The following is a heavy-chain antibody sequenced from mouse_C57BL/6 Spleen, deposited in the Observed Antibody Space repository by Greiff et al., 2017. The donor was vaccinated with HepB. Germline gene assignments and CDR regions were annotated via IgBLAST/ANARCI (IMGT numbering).Heavy chain of an antibody. CDR3: GSSYTWYFDV. CDR1: GYTFTSYW. CDR2: IYPGSGST. Sequence: VQLQQSGAELVMPGASVKMSCKASGYTFTSYWITWVKQRPGQGLEWIGDIYPGSGSTNYNEKFKSKATLTVDTSSSTAYMQLSSLTSEDSAVYYCGSSYTWYFDVWGTGTTVTVSS. V-gene: IGHV1-55*01. J-gene: IGHJ1*03. D-gene: IGHD1-1*01.